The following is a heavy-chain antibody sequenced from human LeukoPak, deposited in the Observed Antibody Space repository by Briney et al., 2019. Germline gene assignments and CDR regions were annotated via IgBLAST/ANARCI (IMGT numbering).Heavy chain of an antibody. CDR2: ISGSGGST. D-gene: IGHD3-22*01. CDR3: AKGLTYYYDSSGLHGAFDI. Sequence: GGSLRLSCAASGFIFSTYAMNWVRQAPGKGLEWVSAISGSGGSTYYADSVKGRFTISRDNSKNTLYLQMNSLRAEDTAVYYCAKGLTYYYDSSGLHGAFDIWGQGTMVTVSS. V-gene: IGHV3-23*01. J-gene: IGHJ3*02. CDR1: GFIFSTYA.